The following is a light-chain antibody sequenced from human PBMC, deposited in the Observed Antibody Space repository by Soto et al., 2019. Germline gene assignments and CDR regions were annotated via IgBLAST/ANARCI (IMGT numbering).Light chain of an antibody. Sequence: EIVMTQSPATLSLSPGERATFSCRASQSVSTTLAWYQQKPGQAPRLLIYSASTRATGIPARFSGSGSGTEFTLTISSLQSEDFAVYYCQQYKNWPPLTFGGGTKVEI. CDR3: QQYKNWPPLT. J-gene: IGKJ4*01. CDR2: SAS. V-gene: IGKV3-15*01. CDR1: QSVSTT.